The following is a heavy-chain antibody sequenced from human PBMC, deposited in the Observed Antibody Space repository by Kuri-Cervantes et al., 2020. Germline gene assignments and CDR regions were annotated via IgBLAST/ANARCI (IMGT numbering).Heavy chain of an antibody. J-gene: IGHJ4*02. D-gene: IGHD4-17*01. CDR2: ISPYNGNT. Sequence: ASVKVSCKASGYTFTIYGVSWVRQAPGQGLEWMGWISPYNGNTNYAQNLQGRVTMTTDTSTSTAYMALRSLRSDDTAVYYCARFNGDYDDPSPVDYWGQGTLVTVSS. CDR1: GYTFTIYG. V-gene: IGHV1-18*01. CDR3: ARFNGDYDDPSPVDY.